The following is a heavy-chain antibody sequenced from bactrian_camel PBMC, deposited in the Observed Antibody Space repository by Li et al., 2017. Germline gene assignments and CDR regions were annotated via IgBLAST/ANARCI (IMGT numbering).Heavy chain of an antibody. CDR1: GFSFSAYG. CDR2: IDYSGDRT. J-gene: IGHJ4*01. Sequence: DVQLVESGGGLAQPGGSLRLSCAASGFSFSAYGMAWVRQTQGRGLEWVSNIDYSGDRTYYADSVKGRFTISRDNAKNTVYLQMNSLKPEDTAVYYCVVVVNGARGQGTQVTVS. CDR3: VVVVNGA. D-gene: IGHD2*01. V-gene: IGHV3S40*01.